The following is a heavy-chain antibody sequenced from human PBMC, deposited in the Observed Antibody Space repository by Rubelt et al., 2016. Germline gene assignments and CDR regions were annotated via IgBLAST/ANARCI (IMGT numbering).Heavy chain of an antibody. CDR2: TDWDNYE. Sequence: PGVALEWLARTDWDNYEYSSTYLKSRLTISKDTSKNQVVLTVTNVDPADTATYYCARSFGLVSYYYGMDVWGQGTTVTVSS. V-gene: IGHV2-70*11. CDR3: ARSFGLVSYYYGMDV. D-gene: IGHD3-16*01. J-gene: IGHJ6*02.